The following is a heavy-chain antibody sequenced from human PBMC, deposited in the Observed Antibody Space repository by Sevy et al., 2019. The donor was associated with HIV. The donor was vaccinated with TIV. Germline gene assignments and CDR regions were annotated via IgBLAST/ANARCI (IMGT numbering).Heavy chain of an antibody. CDR3: ARAPLHSSSWTLLLYGMDV. CDR1: GFTFSSYA. J-gene: IGHJ6*02. V-gene: IGHV3-30-3*01. CDR2: ISYDGSNK. Sequence: GESLKISCAASGFTFSSYAMHWVRQAPGKGLEWVAVISYDGSNKYYADSVKGRFTISRDNSKNTRYLQMNGLGAEDTAVYYCARAPLHSSSWTLLLYGMDVWGQGTTVTVSS. D-gene: IGHD6-13*01.